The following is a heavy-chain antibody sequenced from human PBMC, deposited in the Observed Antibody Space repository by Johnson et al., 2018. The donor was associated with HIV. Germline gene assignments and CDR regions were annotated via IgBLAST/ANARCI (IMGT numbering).Heavy chain of an antibody. V-gene: IGHV3-7*01. CDR1: GFTFSSYW. Sequence: VQLVESGGGLVQPGGSLRLSCAASGFTFSSYWMSWVRQAPGKGLEWVANIKQGGSEKYYVDSVKGRFTISRDNAKNSMSLKMNSLRAEDTAVYYCARTKLELREGAFDIWGQGTLVTVSS. D-gene: IGHD1-7*01. CDR2: IKQGGSEK. J-gene: IGHJ3*02. CDR3: ARTKLELREGAFDI.